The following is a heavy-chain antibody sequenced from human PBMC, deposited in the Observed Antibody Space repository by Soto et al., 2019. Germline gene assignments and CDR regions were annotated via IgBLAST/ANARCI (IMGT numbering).Heavy chain of an antibody. D-gene: IGHD3-22*01. J-gene: IGHJ4*02. CDR1: GGTFSSYA. V-gene: IGHV1-69*01. Sequence: QVQLVQSGAEVKKPGSSVKVSCKASGGTFSSYAISWVRQAPGQGLEWMGGIIPIFGTANYAQKFQGRVTITAGESTGKAYMEVSSLRTEDTGLYFCARYYYDSSGYYWGFDYWGQGTLVTVSS. CDR3: ARYYYDSSGYYWGFDY. CDR2: IIPIFGTA.